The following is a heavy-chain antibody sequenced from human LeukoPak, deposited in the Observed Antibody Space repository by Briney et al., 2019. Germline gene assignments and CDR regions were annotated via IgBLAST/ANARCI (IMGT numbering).Heavy chain of an antibody. CDR1: GFTFSHYN. CDR3: GRHRSGSGTYFIDY. Sequence: GGSLRLSCATSGFTFSHYNMNWVRQAPGKGLQWVANMKKDGSETKYVESVKGRFTISRDNAKNSLYLQMNSLRAEDTAVYYCGRHRSGSGTYFIDYWGQGTLVSVSS. CDR2: MKKDGSET. J-gene: IGHJ4*02. V-gene: IGHV3-7*01. D-gene: IGHD3-10*01.